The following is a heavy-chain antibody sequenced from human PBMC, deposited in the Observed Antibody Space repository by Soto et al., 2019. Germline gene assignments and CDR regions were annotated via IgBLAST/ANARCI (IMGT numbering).Heavy chain of an antibody. D-gene: IGHD3-3*01. J-gene: IGHJ6*03. V-gene: IGHV4-59*01. CDR3: ARAPLLEWFTGYMDV. CDR2: IYYSGST. Sequence: SETLSLTCTVSGGSISSYYWSWIRQPTGKGLEWIGYIYYSGSTNYNPSLKSRVTISVDTSKNQFSLKLSSVTAADTAVYYCARAPLLEWFTGYMDVWGKGTTVTVSS. CDR1: GGSISSYY.